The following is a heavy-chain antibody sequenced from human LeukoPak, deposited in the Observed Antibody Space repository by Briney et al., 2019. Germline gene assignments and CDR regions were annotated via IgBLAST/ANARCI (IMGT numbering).Heavy chain of an antibody. CDR2: IYSSGRT. J-gene: IGHJ4*02. D-gene: IGHD2-21*02. V-gene: IGHV4-4*07. CDR3: ARDMGYCGGDCYPVFDS. Sequence: PSETLSLTCTVSGGSISTYYWSWIRQPAGKGLEWIGRIYSSGRTDYNPSLKSRVTLSVDTSKNQFSLNLTSLTAADTAVYYCARDMGYCGGDCYPVFDSWGQGTLVTV. CDR1: GGSISTYY.